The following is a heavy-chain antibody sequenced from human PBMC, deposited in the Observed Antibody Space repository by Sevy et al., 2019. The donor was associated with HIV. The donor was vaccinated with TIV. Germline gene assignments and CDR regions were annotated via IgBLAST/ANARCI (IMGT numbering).Heavy chain of an antibody. V-gene: IGHV1-8*01. CDR3: ARAGSSSWGYYYYYGIDV. Sequence: ASVKVYCKASGYTFTSYDIDWVRQATGQGLEWMGWMNPNSGNTGYAQKFQGRVTMTRNTSISTAYMELSSLRSEDTAVYYYARAGSSSWGYYYYYGIDVWGQGTTVTVSS. CDR1: GYTFTSYD. J-gene: IGHJ6*02. CDR2: MNPNSGNT. D-gene: IGHD6-13*01.